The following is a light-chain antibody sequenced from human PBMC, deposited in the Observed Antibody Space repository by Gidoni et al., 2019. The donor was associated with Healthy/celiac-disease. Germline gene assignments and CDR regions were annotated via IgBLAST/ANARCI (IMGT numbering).Light chain of an antibody. CDR2: VHT. Sequence: EIVLTQSPGNLSLSPGERATLSCRASQSVSSSSSSMVHTGRFSGSGSGTDFTLTISRLEPEEFAVYYCQQYGSLMYTFGQGTKLEIK. V-gene: IGKV3-20*01. J-gene: IGKJ2*01. CDR3: QQYGSLMYT. CDR1: QSVSSSS.